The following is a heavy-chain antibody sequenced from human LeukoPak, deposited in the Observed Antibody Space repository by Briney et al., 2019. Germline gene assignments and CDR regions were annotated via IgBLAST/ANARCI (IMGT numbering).Heavy chain of an antibody. J-gene: IGHJ3*02. CDR2: IYYSGST. Sequence: SETLSLTCTVSGGSISSGGYYWSWIRQHPGKGLEWIGYIYYSGSTYYNPSLKSRVTISVDTSKNQFSLKLSSVTAADTAVYYCARDTGGAFDIWGQGTMVTVSS. D-gene: IGHD7-27*01. CDR3: ARDTGGAFDI. V-gene: IGHV4-31*03. CDR1: GGSISSGGYY.